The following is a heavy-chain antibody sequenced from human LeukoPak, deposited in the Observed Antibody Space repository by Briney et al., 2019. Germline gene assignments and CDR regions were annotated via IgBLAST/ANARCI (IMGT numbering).Heavy chain of an antibody. J-gene: IGHJ4*02. V-gene: IGHV3-23*01. CDR2: ISGSGGST. CDR1: GFTFSSYA. Sequence: GGSLRLSCAASGFTFSSYAMSWVRQAPGKGLEWVSAISGSGGSTYYADSVKGRFTISRDNSKNTLYLQMNSLRVEDTALYYCAKPGEPSNYYFDYWGQGALVTVSS. D-gene: IGHD2-21*01. CDR3: AKPGEPSNYYFDY.